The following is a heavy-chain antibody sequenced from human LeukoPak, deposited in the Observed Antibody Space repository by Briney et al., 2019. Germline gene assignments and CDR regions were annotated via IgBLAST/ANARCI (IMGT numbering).Heavy chain of an antibody. D-gene: IGHD6-6*01. CDR2: IYYSGST. CDR3: ARGTWSSSIDY. Sequence: NPSETLSLTCTVSGGSISGYYWSWIRQPPGKGLEWIGYIYYSGSTYYNPSLKSRLTISGDTSKNQFSLRLSSVTAADTAVYYCARGTWSSSIDYWGQGTLVTVSS. J-gene: IGHJ4*02. V-gene: IGHV4-30-4*08. CDR1: GGSISGYY.